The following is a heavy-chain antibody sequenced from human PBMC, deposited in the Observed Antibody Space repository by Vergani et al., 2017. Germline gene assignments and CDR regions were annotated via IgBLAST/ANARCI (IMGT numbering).Heavy chain of an antibody. Sequence: QVPLVQSGAEVKKPGASVTVSCKASGYTLHSYGISWVRPAPGQGLEWMGWISAYNGNTNYAQKLQGRVTMTTDTSTSTAYMELRSLRSDDTAVYYCARGGSSGKAWDYYYYMDVWGKGTTVTVSS. CDR2: ISAYNGNT. V-gene: IGHV1-18*01. D-gene: IGHD6-6*01. J-gene: IGHJ6*03. CDR1: GYTLHSYG. CDR3: ARGGSSGKAWDYYYYMDV.